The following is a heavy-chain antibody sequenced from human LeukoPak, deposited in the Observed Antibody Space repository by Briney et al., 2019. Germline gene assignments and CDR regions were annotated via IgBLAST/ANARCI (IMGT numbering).Heavy chain of an antibody. V-gene: IGHV1-2*02. J-gene: IGHJ4*02. CDR1: GYTFTGYY. D-gene: IGHD3-16*02. CDR3: ARGRAMITFGGVIGSTIGDY. Sequence: ASAKVSCKASGYTFTGYYMHWVRQAPGQGLEWMGWINPNSGGTNYAQKFQGRVTMTRDTSNSTAYMELSRLRSDDTAVYYCARGRAMITFGGVIGSTIGDYWGQGTLVTVSS. CDR2: INPNSGGT.